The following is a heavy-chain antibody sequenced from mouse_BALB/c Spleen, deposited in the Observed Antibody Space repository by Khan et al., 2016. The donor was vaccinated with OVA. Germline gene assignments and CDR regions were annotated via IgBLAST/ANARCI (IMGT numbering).Heavy chain of an antibody. CDR2: INTYTGEP. V-gene: IGHV9-1*02. CDR1: GYTFTNYG. CDR3: ARGASYWYFDV. Sequence: QIQLVQSGPELKKPGETVKISCKASGYTFTNYGMNWVKQAPGKGLKWMGWINTYTGEPTYTDDFKGRFAFSLETSASTAYLQINNLKIEDMATYVWARGASYWYFDVWGAGTTVTVSS. J-gene: IGHJ1*01.